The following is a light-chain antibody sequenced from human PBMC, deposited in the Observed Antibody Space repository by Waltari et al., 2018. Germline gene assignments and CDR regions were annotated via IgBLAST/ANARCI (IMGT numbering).Light chain of an antibody. CDR1: QSVWQSPNNMNY. Sequence: IVMTQSPDSLSVYLGERDTLTFESSQSVWQSPNNMNYLTLYQQKPGQPAKLLISCASTRVVGVADRFSGGRSATDLSPTISSLQAEDVVVYYCQQYYKTPQTFGQGTKVEIK. V-gene: IGKV4-1*01. CDR2: CAS. CDR3: QQYYKTPQT. J-gene: IGKJ1*01.